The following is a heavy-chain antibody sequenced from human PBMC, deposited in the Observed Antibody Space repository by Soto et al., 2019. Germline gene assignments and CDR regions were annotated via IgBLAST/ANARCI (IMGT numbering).Heavy chain of an antibody. D-gene: IGHD2-15*01. Sequence: EVQLVESGGGLVKPGGSLRLSCAASGFTFSSYSMNWVRQAPGKGLEWVSSISRSSTYIYYADSVKGRLTISRDNAKNSLYLQMNSRRVEDTAVYYCASLGYCSGGTCYSGNYYYDMDVWGQGTTVTVSS. CDR2: ISRSSTYI. V-gene: IGHV3-21*02. CDR3: ASLGYCSGGTCYSGNYYYDMDV. J-gene: IGHJ6*02. CDR1: GFTFSSYS.